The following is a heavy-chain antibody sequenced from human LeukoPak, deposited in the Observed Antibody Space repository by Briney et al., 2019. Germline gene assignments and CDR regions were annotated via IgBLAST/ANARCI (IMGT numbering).Heavy chain of an antibody. CDR1: GGSISSGGYY. D-gene: IGHD2-2*01. Sequence: TQTLSLTCTVSGGSISSGGYYWSWIRQPPGKGLEWIGYIYHSGSTYYNPSLKSRVTISVDRSKNQFSLKLSSVTAADTAVYYCARAGSTSPLVRRSDYWGQGTLVTVSS. CDR3: ARAGSTSPLVRRSDY. V-gene: IGHV4-30-2*01. J-gene: IGHJ4*02. CDR2: IYHSGST.